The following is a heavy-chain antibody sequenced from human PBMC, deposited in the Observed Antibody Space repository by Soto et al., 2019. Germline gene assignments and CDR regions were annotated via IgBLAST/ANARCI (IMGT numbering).Heavy chain of an antibody. J-gene: IGHJ6*02. CDR1: GGTFSSYA. CDR3: ARVVVRGIGLDV. CDR2: IIPIFGTA. V-gene: IGHV1-69*13. Sequence: ASVKVSCKASGGTFSSYAISWVRQAPGQGLEWMGGIIPIFGTANYAQKFQGRVTITADESTSTAYMELSSLRSEDTAVYYCARVVVRGIGLDVGGQGTTVTVAS. D-gene: IGHD3-10*01.